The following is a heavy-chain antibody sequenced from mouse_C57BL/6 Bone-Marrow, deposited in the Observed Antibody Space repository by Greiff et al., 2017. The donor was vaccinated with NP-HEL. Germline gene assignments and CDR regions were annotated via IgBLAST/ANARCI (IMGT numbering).Heavy chain of an antibody. CDR1: GYTFPDYY. D-gene: IGHD1-1*01. Sequence: VLLQQFGPVLVKPGASVKMSCKASGYTFPDYYMNWVKQRHGKSLEWIGVINPYNGGTSYNQKFKGKATLTVDKSSSTAYMELNSLTSEGSAVYYCARGIYYYGSSWYFDVGGTGTTVNVSS. CDR2: INPYNGGT. J-gene: IGHJ1*03. V-gene: IGHV1-19*01. CDR3: ARGIYYYGSSWYFDV.